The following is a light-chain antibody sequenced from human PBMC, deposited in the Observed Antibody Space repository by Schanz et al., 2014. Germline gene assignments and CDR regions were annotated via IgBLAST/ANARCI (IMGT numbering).Light chain of an antibody. J-gene: IGLJ2*01. CDR3: NSYTSTTTLV. CDR1: SSDVGRYNR. V-gene: IGLV2-18*02. Sequence: QSALTQPPSVSGSPGQSVTISCTGTSSDVGRYNRISWYQQPPGTAPKLIIYDVSNRPSGVPDRFSGSKSGNTASLTISGLQAEDEADYYCNSYTSTTTLVFGGGTKVTVL. CDR2: DVS.